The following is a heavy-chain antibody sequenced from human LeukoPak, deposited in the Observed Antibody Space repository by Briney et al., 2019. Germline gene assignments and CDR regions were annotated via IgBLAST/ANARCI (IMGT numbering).Heavy chain of an antibody. J-gene: IGHJ4*02. V-gene: IGHV4-4*02. CDR2: IYHSGST. CDR3: ARVLGGARSLDY. CDR1: GGSISSSNW. D-gene: IGHD1-26*01. Sequence: MASETLSLTCAVSGGSISSSNWWSWVRQPPGKGLEWIGEIYHSGSTNYNPSLKSRVTISVDKSRNQFSLKLSSVTAADSAVYYCARVLGGARSLDYWGQGTLVTVSS.